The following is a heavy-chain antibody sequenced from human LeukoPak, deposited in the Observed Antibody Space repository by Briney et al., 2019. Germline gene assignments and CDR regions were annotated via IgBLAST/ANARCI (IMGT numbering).Heavy chain of an antibody. CDR3: ARQERSSRGTGNYYTDV. CDR1: GGSISSTTYY. J-gene: IGHJ6*03. CDR2: IYYSGST. Sequence: SETLSLTCTVSGGSISSTTYYWGWIRPSPGKGLEWIGCIYYSGSTYYNPSLKSRVTISVDTSKNQFSLKLSPVTAADTAVYYCARQERSSRGTGNYYTDVWGKGTTVTVSS. D-gene: IGHD3-22*01. V-gene: IGHV4-39*01.